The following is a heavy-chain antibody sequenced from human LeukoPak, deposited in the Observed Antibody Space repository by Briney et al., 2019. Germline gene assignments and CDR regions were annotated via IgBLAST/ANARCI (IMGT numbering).Heavy chain of an antibody. D-gene: IGHD3-10*01. V-gene: IGHV4-4*07. CDR1: GDSISNYY. CDR2: IYTSEST. Sequence: SETLSLTCTVSGDSISNYYWNWIRQPAGKGLEWIGRIYTSESTNYNPSLKSRVTISVDTSKNQFSLKLSSVTAADTAVYYCARRATSWYFDYWGQGTLVTVSS. J-gene: IGHJ4*02. CDR3: ARRATSWYFDY.